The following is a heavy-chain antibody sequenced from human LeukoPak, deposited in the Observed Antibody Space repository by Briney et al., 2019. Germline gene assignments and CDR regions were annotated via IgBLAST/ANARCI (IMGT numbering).Heavy chain of an antibody. CDR2: IYSGGST. V-gene: IGHV3-66*02. CDR1: GFTVSSNY. Sequence: GGSLRLSCAASGFTVSSNYMSWVRQAPGKGLKWVSVIYSGGSTYYADSVKGRFTISRDNSKNTLYLQMNSLRAEDTAVYYCARDLGGSYDEGAFDIWGQGTMVTVSS. D-gene: IGHD1-26*01. CDR3: ARDLGGSYDEGAFDI. J-gene: IGHJ3*02.